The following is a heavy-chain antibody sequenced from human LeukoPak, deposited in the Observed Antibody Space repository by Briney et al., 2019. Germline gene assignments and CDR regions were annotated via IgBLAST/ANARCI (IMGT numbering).Heavy chain of an antibody. CDR2: ISDNGGGP. J-gene: IGHJ4*02. D-gene: IGHD2-2*01. CDR1: GFIFRDYA. Sequence: PGGSLRLSCVVSGFIFRDYAMSWVRQAPGEGLEWVAGISDNGGGPYYADSLKGRFTISRDNSKNILYLQMNSLRAEDTAVYYCAKDPSGIVPAAMYDYWGQGTLVTVSS. CDR3: AKDPSGIVPAAMYDY. V-gene: IGHV3-23*01.